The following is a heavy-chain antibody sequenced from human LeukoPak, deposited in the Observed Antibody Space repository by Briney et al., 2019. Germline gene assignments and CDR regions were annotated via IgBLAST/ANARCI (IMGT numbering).Heavy chain of an antibody. CDR3: ARSTAAPYYFDY. D-gene: IGHD2-21*02. Sequence: SETPSLTCTVSGGSISSYYWSWIRQPPGKGLEWIGYIYYSGSTNYNPSLKSRVTISVDTSKNQFSLKLSSVTAADTPVYYCARSTAAPYYFDYWGQGTLVTVSS. CDR2: IYYSGST. J-gene: IGHJ4*02. CDR1: GGSISSYY. V-gene: IGHV4-59*01.